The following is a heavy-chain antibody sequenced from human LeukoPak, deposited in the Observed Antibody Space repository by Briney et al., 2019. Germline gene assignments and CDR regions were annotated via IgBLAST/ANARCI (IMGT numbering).Heavy chain of an antibody. CDR3: ANQWQWMADYYYYYIDV. Sequence: PGRSLRLSCAASGFTFSSYGMHWVRQAPGKGLEWVAVIWYDGSNKYYADSVKGRFTISRDNSKNTLYLQMNSLRAEDTAVYYCANQWQWMADYYYYYIDVSGKGTTVTVSS. D-gene: IGHD6-19*01. J-gene: IGHJ6*03. CDR1: GFTFSSYG. CDR2: IWYDGSNK. V-gene: IGHV3-33*06.